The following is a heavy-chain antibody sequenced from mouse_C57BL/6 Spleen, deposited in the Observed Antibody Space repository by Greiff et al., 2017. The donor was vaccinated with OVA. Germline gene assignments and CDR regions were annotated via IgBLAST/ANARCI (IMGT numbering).Heavy chain of an antibody. CDR3: ARSAGIYYAMDY. CDR1: GYTFTSYW. V-gene: IGHV1-53*01. J-gene: IGHJ4*01. CDR2: INPSNGGT. D-gene: IGHD4-1*01. Sequence: QVQLQQPGTELVKPGASVKLSCKASGYTFTSYWMHWVKQRHGQGLEWIGNINPSNGGTNYNEKFKSKATLTVDKSSSTAYMQLSSLTSEDSAVYYCARSAGIYYAMDYWGQGTSVTVSS.